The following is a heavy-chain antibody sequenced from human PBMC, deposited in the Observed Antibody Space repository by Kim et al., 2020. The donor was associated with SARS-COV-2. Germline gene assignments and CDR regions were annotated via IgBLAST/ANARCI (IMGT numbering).Heavy chain of an antibody. J-gene: IGHJ4*02. D-gene: IGHD3-10*01. Sequence: GGSLRLSCAASGFTFSSYAMSWVRQAPGKGLEWVSAISGSGGSTYYADSVKGRFTISRDNSKNTLYLQRNSLRAEDTAVYYCAKDRGITMVRGVVSYYFEYWGQGTLVTVAS. CDR3: AKDRGITMVRGVVSYYFEY. V-gene: IGHV3-23*01. CDR1: GFTFSSYA. CDR2: ISGSGGST.